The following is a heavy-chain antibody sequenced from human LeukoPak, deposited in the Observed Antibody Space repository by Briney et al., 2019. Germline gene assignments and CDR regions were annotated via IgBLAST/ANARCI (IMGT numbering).Heavy chain of an antibody. D-gene: IGHD5-18*01. V-gene: IGHV4-59*01. CDR1: GGSISSYY. J-gene: IGHJ6*03. CDR2: IYYSGST. CDR3: ARAGAGYSYGNLGYYYYYMDV. Sequence: SETLSLTCTVSGGSISSYYWSWIRQPPGKGLEWIGYIYYSGSTNYNPSLKSRVTISVDTSKNQFSLKLSSVTAADTAVYYCARAGAGYSYGNLGYYYYYMDVWGKGTTVTVSS.